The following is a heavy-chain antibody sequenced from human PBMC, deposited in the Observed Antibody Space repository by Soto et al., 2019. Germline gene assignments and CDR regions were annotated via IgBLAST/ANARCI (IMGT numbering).Heavy chain of an antibody. J-gene: IGHJ4*02. CDR2: ISGSGGST. CDR1: GFTFSSYA. Sequence: GGSLRLSCAASGFTFSSYAMSWVRQAPGKGLEWVSAISGSGGSTYYADSVKGRFTISRDNSKDTLYLQMNSLRAEDTAVYYCAKDAAPGGNYDHAFDYWGQGTLVTVSS. V-gene: IGHV3-23*01. CDR3: AKDAAPGGNYDHAFDY. D-gene: IGHD4-4*01.